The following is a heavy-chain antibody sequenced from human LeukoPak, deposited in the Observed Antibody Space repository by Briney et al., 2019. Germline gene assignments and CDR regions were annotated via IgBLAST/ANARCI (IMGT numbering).Heavy chain of an antibody. Sequence: PSETLSLTCTVSGGSISSYYWSWIRQPPGKGLEWIGYIYCSGSTNYNPSLKSRVTISVDTSKNQFSLKLSSVTAADAAVYYCARVPSDFWSGYYSRNWFDPWGQGTLVTVSS. V-gene: IGHV4-59*01. D-gene: IGHD3-3*01. CDR2: IYCSGST. CDR3: ARVPSDFWSGYYSRNWFDP. J-gene: IGHJ5*02. CDR1: GGSISSYY.